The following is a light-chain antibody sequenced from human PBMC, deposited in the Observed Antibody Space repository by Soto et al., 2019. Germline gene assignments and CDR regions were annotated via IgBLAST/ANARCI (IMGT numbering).Light chain of an antibody. CDR3: QHRMNWPLT. Sequence: EIVMTQSPATLSLSPGERATLSCRASQSVSSYLLWYQQKPGQTPRLLIYDASNRATGIPARFSGSGSETGFTLTISSLEPEDFAVYYCQHRMNWPLTFGQGTRLEIK. CDR1: QSVSSY. V-gene: IGKV3-11*01. CDR2: DAS. J-gene: IGKJ5*01.